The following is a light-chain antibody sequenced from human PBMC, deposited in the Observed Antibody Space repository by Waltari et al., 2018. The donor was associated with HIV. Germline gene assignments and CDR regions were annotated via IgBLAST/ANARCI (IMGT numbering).Light chain of an antibody. CDR1: SGHSSYA. CDR2: LNSDGSH. J-gene: IGLJ3*02. Sequence: QVVLTQSPSASAPLGTSVNLTCTLNSGHSSYAIAWHQQQPEKGPRYLMKLNSDGSHSKGDGIPYRFSGSSSGSKRYRSISSLQSEDEADYYCQTLGTVGVFGVGTKLTVL. V-gene: IGLV4-69*01. CDR3: QTLGTVGV.